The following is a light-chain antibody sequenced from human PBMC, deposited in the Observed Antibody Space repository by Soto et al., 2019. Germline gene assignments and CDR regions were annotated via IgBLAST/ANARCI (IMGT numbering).Light chain of an antibody. Sequence: EIVLTQSPATLSLSPVESATLSCRASQSVSSNLAWYQEKPGQAPRLLIYGASTRATGIPVRLSGSGSGTELTLTFCCLQAEDCAVYCCPEYEKRLSTFSQGTSLDI. J-gene: IGKJ2*02. CDR2: GAS. V-gene: IGKV3-15*01. CDR3: PEYEKRLST. CDR1: QSVSSN.